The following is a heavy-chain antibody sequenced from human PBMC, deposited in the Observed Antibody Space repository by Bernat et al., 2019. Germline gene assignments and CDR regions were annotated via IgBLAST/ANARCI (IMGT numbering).Heavy chain of an antibody. V-gene: IGHV2-26*01. CDR1: GFSLSNARMG. D-gene: IGHD3-22*01. CDR2: IFSNDEK. CDR3: ARALYYDSSGYYYAFDI. Sequence: QVTLKESGPVLVKPTETLTLTCTVSGFSLSNARMGVSWIRQPPGKALEWLAHIFSNDEKSYSTSLKSRLTISKDTSKSQVVLTMTNMDPVVTATYYCARALYYDSSGYYYAFDIWGQGTMVTVSS. J-gene: IGHJ3*02.